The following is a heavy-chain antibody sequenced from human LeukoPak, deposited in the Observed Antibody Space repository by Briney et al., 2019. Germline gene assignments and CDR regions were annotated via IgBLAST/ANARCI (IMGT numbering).Heavy chain of an antibody. CDR1: GFTFSSYS. V-gene: IGHV3-21*01. D-gene: IGHD3-9*01. Sequence: GGSLRLSCAASGFTFSSYSMNWVRQAPGKGLEWVSSISSSSYIYYADSVKGRFTISRDNAKNSLYLQMNSLRAEDTAVYYCARDGSYYDILTGYYNTGGLDYWGQGTLVTVSS. CDR3: ARDGSYYDILTGYYNTGGLDY. J-gene: IGHJ4*02. CDR2: ISSSSYI.